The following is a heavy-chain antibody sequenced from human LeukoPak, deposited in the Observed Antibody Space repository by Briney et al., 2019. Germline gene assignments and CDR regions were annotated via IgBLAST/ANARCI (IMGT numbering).Heavy chain of an antibody. J-gene: IGHJ6*03. CDR3: ARTQSITGTTSYYYYYMDV. V-gene: IGHV1-69*13. CDR2: IIPIFGTA. CDR1: GGTFSSYA. Sequence: SVKVSCKASGGTFSSYAISWVRQAPGQGLEWMGGIIPIFGTANYAQKFQGRVTITADESTSTAYMELSSLRSEDTAVHYCARTQSITGTTSYYYYYMDVWGKGTTVTVSS. D-gene: IGHD1-7*01.